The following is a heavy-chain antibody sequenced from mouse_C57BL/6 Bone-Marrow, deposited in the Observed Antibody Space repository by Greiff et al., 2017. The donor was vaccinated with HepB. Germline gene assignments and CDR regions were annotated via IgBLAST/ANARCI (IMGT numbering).Heavy chain of an antibody. V-gene: IGHV1-59*01. CDR3: ARTNGYGRWWFDY. Sequence: VQLQQPGAELVRPGASVKLSCKASGYTFTSYWMHWVKQRPGQGLEWIGVIDPSDSYTNYNQKFKGKATLTVDTSSSTAYMQLSSLTSEDSAVYYCARTNGYGRWWFDYWGQGTLVTVSA. CDR1: GYTFTSYW. D-gene: IGHD1-2*01. CDR2: IDPSDSYT. J-gene: IGHJ3*01.